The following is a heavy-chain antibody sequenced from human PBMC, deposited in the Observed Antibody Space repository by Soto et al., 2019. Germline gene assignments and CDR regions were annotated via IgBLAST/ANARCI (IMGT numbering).Heavy chain of an antibody. CDR3: ARQRYCSSTSCYYYYGMDV. D-gene: IGHD2-2*01. J-gene: IGHJ6*02. Sequence: RGESLKISCKGSGYSFTSYWISWVRQMPGKGLEWMGRIDPSDSYTNYSPSFQGHVTISADKSISTAYLQWSSLKASDTAMYYCARQRYCSSTSCYYYYGMDVWGQGTTVTVSS. V-gene: IGHV5-10-1*01. CDR1: GYSFTSYW. CDR2: IDPSDSYT.